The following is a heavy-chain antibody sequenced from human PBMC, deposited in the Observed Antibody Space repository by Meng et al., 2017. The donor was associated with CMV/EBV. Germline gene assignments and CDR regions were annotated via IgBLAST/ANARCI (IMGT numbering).Heavy chain of an antibody. Sequence: GESLKISCAASGSTVSSNYMSWVRQAPGKGLEWVSVIYSGGSTYYADSVKGRFTITRDNSKNTLYLQMNSLRAEDTAVYYCARDSYCGGDCYSDYWGQGTLVTVSS. CDR1: GSTVSSNY. D-gene: IGHD2-21*01. V-gene: IGHV3-66*02. CDR2: IYSGGST. J-gene: IGHJ4*02. CDR3: ARDSYCGGDCYSDY.